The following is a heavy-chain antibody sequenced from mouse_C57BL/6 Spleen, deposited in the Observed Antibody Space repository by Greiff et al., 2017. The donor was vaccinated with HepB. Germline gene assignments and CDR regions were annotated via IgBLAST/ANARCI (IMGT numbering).Heavy chain of an antibody. J-gene: IGHJ2*01. CDR2: ISYSGST. V-gene: IGHV3-2*02. Sequence: DVKLQESGPGLVKPSQSLSLPCTVTGYSITSGYGWNWIRQFPGNKLEWMGYISYSGSTNYNPSLKSRISITRETSKNQFFLQLNSVTTEDTATYYCARTARIKYWGQGTTLTVSS. CDR3: ARTARIKY. CDR1: GYSITSGYG. D-gene: IGHD1-2*01.